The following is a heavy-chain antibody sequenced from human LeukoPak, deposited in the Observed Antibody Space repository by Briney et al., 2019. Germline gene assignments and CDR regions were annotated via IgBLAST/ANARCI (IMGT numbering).Heavy chain of an antibody. J-gene: IGHJ6*03. CDR3: ARGTTVTPYYYYYMDV. V-gene: IGHV1-8*01. CDR2: MNPNSGNT. D-gene: IGHD4-11*01. CDR1: GYTFTSYD. Sequence: ASVKVSCKASGYTFTSYDINWVRQATGQGLEWMGWMNPNSGNTGYAQKFQGRVTITTDESTSTAYMELSSLRSEDTAVYYCARGTTVTPYYYYYMDVWGKGTTVTVSS.